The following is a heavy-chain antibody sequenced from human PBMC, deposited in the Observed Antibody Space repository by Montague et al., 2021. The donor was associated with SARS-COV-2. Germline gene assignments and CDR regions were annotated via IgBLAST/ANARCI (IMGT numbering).Heavy chain of an antibody. CDR2: IFYSGST. V-gene: IGHV4-59*02. CDR1: GDSVNRNY. Sequence: SETLSLTCSVSGDSVNRNYWSWVRQPPGKGLEWLGYIFYSGSTYNPSLNSRITMSLDTSQNHFSLNLISLTAADTAVYYCGKASRGYGGDFDSWGQGTLVIVSS. J-gene: IGHJ4*02. D-gene: IGHD4-23*01. CDR3: GKASRGYGGDFDS.